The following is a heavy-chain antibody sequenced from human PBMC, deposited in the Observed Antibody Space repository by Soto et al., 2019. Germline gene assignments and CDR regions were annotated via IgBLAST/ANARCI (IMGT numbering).Heavy chain of an antibody. V-gene: IGHV1-69*01. CDR1: GDTFKNCV. D-gene: IGHD7-27*01. CDR3: AAELGFGKLAVV. J-gene: IGHJ6*01. Sequence: QVQVVQSGVEVRRPGSSVKVSCKSSGDTFKNCVISWVRQAPGQGLEWMGGIIPLFGTTDFAKRFQGRLTSTTDESTTTAYRELSRLSSVDTATYYWAAELGFGKLAVVWCQGTTVICSS. CDR2: IIPLFGTT.